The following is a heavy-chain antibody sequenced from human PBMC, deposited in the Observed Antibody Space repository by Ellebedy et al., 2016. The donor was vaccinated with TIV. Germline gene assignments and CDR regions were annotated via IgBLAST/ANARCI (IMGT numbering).Heavy chain of an antibody. D-gene: IGHD4-17*01. Sequence: GGSLRLSCVASGFSFRSYWMSWVRKAQGKGLEWVANIYQDGSNQYYVDSVKGRFTISRDNAKNSRFLQMNSLRVEDTDVYYCARRGSYGDYAVQVNSWFDRWGRGTLVSVSS. V-gene: IGHV3-7*01. CDR1: GFSFRSYW. CDR2: IYQDGSNQ. J-gene: IGHJ5*02. CDR3: ARRGSYGDYAVQVNSWFDR.